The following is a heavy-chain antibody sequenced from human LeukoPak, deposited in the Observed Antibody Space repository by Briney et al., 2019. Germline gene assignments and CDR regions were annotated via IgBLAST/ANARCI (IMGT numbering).Heavy chain of an antibody. CDR3: ARVQDGGANGGDF. CDR1: GFTFSSYS. D-gene: IGHD3-16*01. J-gene: IGHJ4*02. Sequence: PGGSLRLSCAASGFTFSSYSMNWVRQAPGKGLEWVSYISSSSTTIYSADSVEGRFTISRDNAKNSLYLQLNSLRDEDTAVSYCARVQDGGANGGDFWGQGTLVTVSS. V-gene: IGHV3-48*02. CDR2: ISSSSTTI.